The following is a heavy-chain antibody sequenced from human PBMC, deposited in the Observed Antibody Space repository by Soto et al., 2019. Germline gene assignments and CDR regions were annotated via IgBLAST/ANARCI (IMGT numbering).Heavy chain of an antibody. J-gene: IGHJ5*02. D-gene: IGHD6-19*01. Sequence: PGGSLRLSCAASGFTFSSYAMSWVRQAPGKGLEWVSAISGSGGSTYYADSVKGRFTISRDNSKNTLYLQMNSLRAEDTAVYYCAKDRAGWMAGRGLLVGWFDPWGQGTLVTVSS. CDR1: GFTFSSYA. CDR3: AKDRAGWMAGRGLLVGWFDP. CDR2: ISGSGGST. V-gene: IGHV3-23*01.